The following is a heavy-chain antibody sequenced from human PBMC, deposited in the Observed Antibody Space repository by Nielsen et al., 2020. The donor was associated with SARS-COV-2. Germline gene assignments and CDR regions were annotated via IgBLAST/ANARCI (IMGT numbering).Heavy chain of an antibody. D-gene: IGHD1-26*01. V-gene: IGHV3-53*01. CDR3: ARDFEVGATKRGP. Sequence: GGSLRLSCAASGFTVSSNYMSWVRQAPGKGLEWVSVIYSGGSTYYADSVKGRFTISRDNSKNTLYLQMNSLRAEDTAVYYCARDFEVGATKRGPWGQGTLVTVSS. CDR1: GFTVSSNY. CDR2: IYSGGST. J-gene: IGHJ5*02.